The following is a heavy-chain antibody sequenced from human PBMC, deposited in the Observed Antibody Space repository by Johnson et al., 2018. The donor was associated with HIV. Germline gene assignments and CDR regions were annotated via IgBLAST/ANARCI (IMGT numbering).Heavy chain of an antibody. D-gene: IGHD3-10*01. CDR2: IYSGGST. Sequence: VQLVESGGGLVQPGGSLRLSCAASGFTFSDYYMSWVRQAPGKGLEWVSVIYSGGSTYTADYVKGRFTISRDNSKNTLYLQMNSLRAEDTAVYYCAKGATYYYGSGSYYTGSAFDIWGQGTMVTVSS. V-gene: IGHV3-66*01. CDR1: GFTFSDYY. CDR3: AKGATYYYGSGSYYTGSAFDI. J-gene: IGHJ3*02.